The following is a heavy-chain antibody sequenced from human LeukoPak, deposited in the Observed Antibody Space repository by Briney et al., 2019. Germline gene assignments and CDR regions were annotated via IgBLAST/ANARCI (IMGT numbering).Heavy chain of an antibody. D-gene: IGHD1-1*01. CDR1: GYTLTSYG. CDR2: ISAYNGNT. Sequence: GASVKVSCKASGYTLTSYGISWVRQAPGQGLEWMGWISAYNGNTNYAQKLQGRVTMTTDTSTSTAYMELRSLRSDDTAVYYCARGVSGTKSPDYYYYYGMDVWGQGTTVTVSS. J-gene: IGHJ6*02. V-gene: IGHV1-18*01. CDR3: ARGVSGTKSPDYYYYYGMDV.